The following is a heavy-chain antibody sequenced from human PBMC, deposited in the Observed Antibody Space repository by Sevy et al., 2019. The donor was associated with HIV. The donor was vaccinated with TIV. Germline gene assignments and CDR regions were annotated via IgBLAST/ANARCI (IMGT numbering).Heavy chain of an antibody. J-gene: IGHJ4*02. V-gene: IGHV4-59*01. CDR1: GGSISSYY. CDR2: IHSSGST. Sequence: SETLSLTCTVSGGSISSYYWSWIRQPPGKGLEWIGYIHSSGSTNYNPSLKSRVTISVDTSKNHFSLKLNSVTGADTAVYFCARRGSTYYYDSSAFDYWGQGTLVTVSS. D-gene: IGHD3-22*01. CDR3: ARRGSTYYYDSSAFDY.